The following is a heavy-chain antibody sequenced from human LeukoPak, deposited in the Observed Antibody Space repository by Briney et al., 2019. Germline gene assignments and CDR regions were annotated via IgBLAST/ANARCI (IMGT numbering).Heavy chain of an antibody. CDR3: ARDAHYYDDSGHPFDY. D-gene: IGHD3-16*01. CDR2: VSAKPYGGTT. J-gene: IGHJ4*02. V-gene: IGHV3-71*01. Sequence: GGSLRLSCAASGFTFSNAWMSWFRQAPGRGLEWVGIVSAKPYGGTTKYAASVKDRFITSRDDSNRIAYLQLNSLKTEDTGMYYCARDAHYYDDSGHPFDYWGQGTLVTVSS. CDR1: GFTFSNAW.